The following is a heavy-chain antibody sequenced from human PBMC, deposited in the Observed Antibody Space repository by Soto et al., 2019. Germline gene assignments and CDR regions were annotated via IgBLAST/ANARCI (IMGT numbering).Heavy chain of an antibody. Sequence: PSETLSLTCSVSGDPVSSGSYYWTWVRQHPAKGLEWIGYVYHTGSTYYNPSLQSRLIMSIDTSKNQFSLHLYSVTAADTAVHFCAAKLGTTHYFDFWGQGSLVTVSS. D-gene: IGHD7-27*01. J-gene: IGHJ4*02. CDR2: VYHTGST. V-gene: IGHV4-31*03. CDR1: GDPVSSGSYY. CDR3: AAKLGTTHYFDF.